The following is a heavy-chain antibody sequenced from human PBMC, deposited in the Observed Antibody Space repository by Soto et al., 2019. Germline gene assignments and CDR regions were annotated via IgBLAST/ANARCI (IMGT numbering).Heavy chain of an antibody. CDR3: ASELVEDHRDQHAY. D-gene: IGHD2-21*01. J-gene: IGHJ2*01. CDR1: GGSLSNHY. V-gene: IGHV4-59*11. Sequence: SETLSLTCTVSGGSLSNHYWTWIRQSPGKGLEWIGSIYYRVNTNYNPSLDSRVTMTVDTSKNEFSLQLTSMTTADTAVYYCASELVEDHRDQHAYWGRGT. CDR2: IYYRVNT.